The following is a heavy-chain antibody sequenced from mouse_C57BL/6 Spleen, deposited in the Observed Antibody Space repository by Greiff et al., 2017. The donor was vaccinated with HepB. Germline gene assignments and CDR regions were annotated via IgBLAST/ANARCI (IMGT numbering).Heavy chain of an antibody. Sequence: QVQLQQPGAELVKPGASVKLSCKASGYTFTSYWMQWVKQRPGQGLEWIGEIDPSDSYTNYNQKFKGKATLTVDTSSSTAYMQLSSLTSEDSAVYYCAIPCYSNYSLYFDVWGTGTTVTVSS. V-gene: IGHV1-50*01. CDR2: IDPSDSYT. J-gene: IGHJ1*03. D-gene: IGHD2-5*01. CDR1: GYTFTSYW. CDR3: AIPCYSNYSLYFDV.